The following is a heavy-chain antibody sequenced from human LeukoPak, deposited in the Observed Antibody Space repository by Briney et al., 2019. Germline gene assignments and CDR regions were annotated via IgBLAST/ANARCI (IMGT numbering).Heavy chain of an antibody. J-gene: IGHJ4*02. CDR1: GFTFSSYA. Sequence: GGSLRLSCAASGFTFSSYAMSWVRQAPGKGLEWVSAISGSGGSTYYADSVKGRFTISRDNSKNMLYLQMNSLRAEDTAVYYCAKWKYSNSGIDDYWGLGTLVTVSS. V-gene: IGHV3-23*01. CDR3: AKWKYSNSGIDDY. CDR2: ISGSGGST. D-gene: IGHD6-6*01.